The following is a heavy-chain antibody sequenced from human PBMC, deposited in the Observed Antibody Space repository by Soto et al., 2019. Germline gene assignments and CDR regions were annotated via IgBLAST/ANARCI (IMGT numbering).Heavy chain of an antibody. CDR1: GGTFSSYA. J-gene: IGHJ6*02. CDR2: IIPIFGTA. D-gene: IGHD3-3*01. CDR3: ARTGGDDFWSVYRGPYYGMYV. Sequence: ASVKVSCKASGGTFSSYAISWVRQAPGQGLEWMGGIIPIFGTANYAQKFQGRVTIAADESTSTAYMELSSLRSEDTAVYYCARTGGDDFWSVYRGPYYGMYVWGQGTTVTVSS. V-gene: IGHV1-69*13.